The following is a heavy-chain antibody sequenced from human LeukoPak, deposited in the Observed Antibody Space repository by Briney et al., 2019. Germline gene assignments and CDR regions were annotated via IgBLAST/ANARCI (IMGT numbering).Heavy chain of an antibody. CDR3: ATTARHCSDF. J-gene: IGHJ4*02. Sequence: SQTLSLTCTVSGGSISSGGYYWSWIRQHPGKGLEWIGYIYYSGSTYYNPSLKSRLFISMDTSKNQFSLRLSSVTAADTAVYYCATTARHCSDFWGQGTPVTVSS. V-gene: IGHV4-30-4*08. D-gene: IGHD6-6*01. CDR1: GGSISSGGYY. CDR2: IYYSGST.